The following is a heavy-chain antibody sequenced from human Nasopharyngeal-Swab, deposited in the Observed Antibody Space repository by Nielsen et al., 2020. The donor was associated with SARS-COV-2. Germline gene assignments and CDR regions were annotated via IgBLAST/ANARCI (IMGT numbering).Heavy chain of an antibody. Sequence: ASVKVSCKASGYTFTGYYMHWVRQAPGQGLEWMGWINPNSGGTNYAQKFQGWVTMTRDTSISTAYMELSRLRSDDTAVYYCARDLVYSYYYYDMDVWGQGTTVTVSS. CDR3: ARDLVYSYYYYDMDV. V-gene: IGHV1-2*04. J-gene: IGHJ6*02. D-gene: IGHD2-15*01. CDR2: INPNSGGT. CDR1: GYTFTGYY.